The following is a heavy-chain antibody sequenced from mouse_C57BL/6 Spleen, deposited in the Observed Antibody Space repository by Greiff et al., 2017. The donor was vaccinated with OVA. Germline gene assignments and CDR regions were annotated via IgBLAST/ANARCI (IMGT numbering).Heavy chain of an antibody. CDR1: GFTFSDYG. Sequence: DVQLVESGGGLVKPGGSLKLSCAASGFTFSDYGMHWVRQAPEQGLEWVAYISSGSSTIYYADTVKGRFTISRDNAKNTLFLKMTSLRSEDTAMYYCARSYFGFADWGQGTLVTVSA. J-gene: IGHJ3*01. D-gene: IGHD1-1*01. CDR2: ISSGSSTI. V-gene: IGHV5-17*01. CDR3: ARSYFGFAD.